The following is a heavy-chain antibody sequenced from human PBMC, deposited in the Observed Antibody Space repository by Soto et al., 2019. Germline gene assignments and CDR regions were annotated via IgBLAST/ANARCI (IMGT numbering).Heavy chain of an antibody. D-gene: IGHD6-19*01. J-gene: IGHJ4*02. CDR1: GFTFSDYY. CDR3: ARGSIAVAGIVDY. Sequence: PGGSLRLSCAASGFTFSDYYMSWIRQAPGKGLEWVSYISSSSSYTNYADSVKGRFTISRDNAKNSLYLQMNSLRAEDTAVYYCARGSIAVAGIVDYWGQGTLVTVSS. CDR2: ISSSSSYT. V-gene: IGHV3-11*06.